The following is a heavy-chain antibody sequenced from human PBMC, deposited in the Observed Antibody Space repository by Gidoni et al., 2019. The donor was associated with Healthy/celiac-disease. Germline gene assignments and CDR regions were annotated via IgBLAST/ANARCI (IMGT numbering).Heavy chain of an antibody. J-gene: IGHJ5*02. Sequence: QVQLVESGGGVVQPGRSLRLSCAASGFTFRSYGMHWVRQAPGKGLEWVAVISYDGSNKYYADSVKGRFTISRDNSKNTLYLQMNSLRAEDTAVYYCAKDRTGKPLRNWFDPWGQGTLVTVSS. V-gene: IGHV3-30*18. D-gene: IGHD1-1*01. CDR3: AKDRTGKPLRNWFDP. CDR2: ISYDGSNK. CDR1: GFTFRSYG.